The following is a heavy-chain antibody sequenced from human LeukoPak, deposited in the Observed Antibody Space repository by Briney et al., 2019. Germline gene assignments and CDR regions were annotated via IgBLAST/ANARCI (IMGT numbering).Heavy chain of an antibody. D-gene: IGHD3-22*01. J-gene: IGHJ4*02. V-gene: IGHV4-39*01. Sequence: TSETLSPTCTVSGGSISSSSYYWGWIRQPPGKGLEWIGSIYYSGSTYYNPSLKSRVTISVDTSKNQFSLKLSSVTAADTAVYYCARHSPPSGYYYMGVEFGDYWGQGTLVTVSS. CDR3: ARHSPPSGYYYMGVEFGDY. CDR2: IYYSGST. CDR1: GGSISSSSYY.